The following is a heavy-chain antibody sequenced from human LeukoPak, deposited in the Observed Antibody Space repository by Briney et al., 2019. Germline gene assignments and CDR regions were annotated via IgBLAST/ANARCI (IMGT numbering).Heavy chain of an antibody. CDR3: ARDKRRNSGYDRGAFDI. J-gene: IGHJ3*02. V-gene: IGHV4-59*12. Sequence: SETLSLTCTVSGGSISSYYWSWIWQPPGKGLERIGYIYYSGSTNYNPSLKSRVTISVDTSKNQFSLKLSSVTAADTAVYYCARDKRRNSGYDRGAFDIWGQGTMVTVSS. D-gene: IGHD5-12*01. CDR1: GGSISSYY. CDR2: IYYSGST.